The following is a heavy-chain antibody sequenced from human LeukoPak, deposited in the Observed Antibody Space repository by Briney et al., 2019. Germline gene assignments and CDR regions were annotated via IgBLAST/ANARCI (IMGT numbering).Heavy chain of an antibody. V-gene: IGHV3-74*01. CDR3: ARDVGIAVPGLLY. CDR2: ISGDGSST. Sequence: PGGSLRLCCTASGFTCSNYWMHWVRKAPGKGLMSGPRISGDGSSTGYADSVRGRFTISRDNAKNTLYLQMNSLRAEDTAVYYCARDVGIAVPGLLYWGQGTLVTVSS. D-gene: IGHD6-19*01. CDR1: GFTCSNYW. J-gene: IGHJ4*02.